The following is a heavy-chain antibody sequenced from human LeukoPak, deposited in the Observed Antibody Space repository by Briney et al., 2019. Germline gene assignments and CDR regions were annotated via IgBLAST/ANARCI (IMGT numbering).Heavy chain of an antibody. CDR2: MNPNSGTT. CDR3: ARDGSGFSPNWYFDL. D-gene: IGHD3-3*01. J-gene: IGHJ2*01. Sequence: GASVKVSCKASGFVFTGYYIHWVRQAPGQGLEWMGWMNPNSGTTKSAQKFQGRVTLTRDTSISTAYMELSSLRSDDTAVYYCARDGSGFSPNWYFDLWGRGTLVTVSS. CDR1: GFVFTGYY. V-gene: IGHV1-2*02.